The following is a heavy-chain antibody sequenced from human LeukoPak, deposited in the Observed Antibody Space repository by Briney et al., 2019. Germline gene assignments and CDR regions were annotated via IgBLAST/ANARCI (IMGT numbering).Heavy chain of an antibody. CDR3: ARELDSAGTFDY. Sequence: GGSLRLSCAASGFTVSSNYMSWVRQAPGKGLEWVSVIYSGGSTYYADSVKGRFTISRDNSKNTLYLQMNSLRAEDTAVYYCARELDSAGTFDYWGQGTLVTVSS. J-gene: IGHJ4*02. CDR1: GFTVSSNY. V-gene: IGHV3-66*01. D-gene: IGHD6-13*01. CDR2: IYSGGST.